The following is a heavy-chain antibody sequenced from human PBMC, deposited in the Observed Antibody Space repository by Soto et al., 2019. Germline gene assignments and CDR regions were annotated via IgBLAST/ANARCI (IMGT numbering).Heavy chain of an antibody. CDR2: ISNGDETT. CDR3: ASDPKRRDGYNFDS. CDR1: GFIFTDYS. D-gene: IGHD5-12*01. V-gene: IGHV3-11*01. Sequence: QVQLVESGGGLVEPGGSLRLSCSASGFIFTDYSMTWIRQAPGKGLEWVSYISNGDETTQYADSVKGRFSVSRDNAKKVLFLQMNSLRVDDTAVYYCASDPKRRDGYNFDSWGRGALVTVSS. J-gene: IGHJ4*02.